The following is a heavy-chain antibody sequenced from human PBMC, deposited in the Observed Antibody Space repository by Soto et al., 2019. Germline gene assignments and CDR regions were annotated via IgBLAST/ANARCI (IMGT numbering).Heavy chain of an antibody. CDR2: IYYSGST. CDR1: GGSISSGAYY. J-gene: IGHJ5*02. Sequence: SETLSLTCTVSGGSISSGAYYWSWILKHPGKGLEWIGYIYYSGSTYYNPSLKSRVTISVDTSKNQFSLKLSSVTDADTAVYYRARDTYYYSSGYFPWGQGTLVTVSS. CDR3: ARDTYYYSSGYFP. D-gene: IGHD3-22*01. V-gene: IGHV4-31*03.